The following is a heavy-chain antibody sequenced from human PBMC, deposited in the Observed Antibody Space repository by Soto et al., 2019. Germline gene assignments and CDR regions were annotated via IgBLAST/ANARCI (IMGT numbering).Heavy chain of an antibody. V-gene: IGHV3-30-3*01. D-gene: IGHD2-8*01. J-gene: IGHJ4*02. Sequence: GGSLRLSCAASGFTFSAYAMHWVRQAPGKGLEWVAVISYDGNQKYYADFVKGRFTISRDNSKNTLYMEMNSLRAEDTAVYYYARDFSRDYGTKWSWGQGTLVTVSS. CDR2: ISYDGNQK. CDR3: ARDFSRDYGTKWS. CDR1: GFTFSAYA.